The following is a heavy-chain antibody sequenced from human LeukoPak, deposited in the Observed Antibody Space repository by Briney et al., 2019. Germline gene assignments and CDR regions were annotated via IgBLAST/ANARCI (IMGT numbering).Heavy chain of an antibody. V-gene: IGHV4-4*02. CDR3: ARDPTPYYGILTGYYTLNDY. Sequence: SETLSLTCAVSGGSISSSNWWSGVRQPPGKGLEWIGEIYHSGSTNYNPSLKSRVTISVDKSKNQFSLKLSSVTAADTAVYYCARDPTPYYGILTGYYTLNDYWGQGTLVTVSS. CDR1: GGSISSSNW. J-gene: IGHJ4*02. D-gene: IGHD3-9*01. CDR2: IYHSGST.